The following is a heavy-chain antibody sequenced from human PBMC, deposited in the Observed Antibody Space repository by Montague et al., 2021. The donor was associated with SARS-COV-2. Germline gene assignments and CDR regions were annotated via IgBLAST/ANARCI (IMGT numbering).Heavy chain of an antibody. CDR1: GGSISGFY. Sequence: SETLSLTCTVSGGSISGFYWSWIRQPPGKGLEWIGYIYYSGSTKYNPSLESRVAVSVDRSKNQVSLKLTSVTAADTAVYYCARLLRSCTNGVCRTYYYYALHVGGQGPTVTVSS. CDR2: IYYSGST. J-gene: IGHJ6*02. D-gene: IGHD2-8*01. V-gene: IGHV4-59*01. CDR3: ARLLRSCTNGVCRTYYYYALHV.